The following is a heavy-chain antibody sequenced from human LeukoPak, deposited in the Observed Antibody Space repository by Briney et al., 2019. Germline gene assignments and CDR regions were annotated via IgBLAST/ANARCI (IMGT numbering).Heavy chain of an antibody. D-gene: IGHD3-9*01. CDR2: ISAYNGNT. CDR3: ARDVYYDILTGDYYYYMDV. Sequence: ASVKVSCKASGHTFTSYGISWVRQAPGQGLEWMGWISAYNGNTNYAQKLQGRVTMTTDTSTSTAYMELRSLRSDDTAVYYCARDVYYDILTGDYYYYMDVWGKGTTVTVSS. J-gene: IGHJ6*03. V-gene: IGHV1-18*01. CDR1: GHTFTSYG.